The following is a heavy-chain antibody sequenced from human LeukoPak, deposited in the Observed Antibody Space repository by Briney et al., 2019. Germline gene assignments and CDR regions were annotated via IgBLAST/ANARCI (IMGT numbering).Heavy chain of an antibody. D-gene: IGHD6-19*01. CDR1: GYSISSGYY. CDR2: IYHSGST. CDR3: ARVVAVAGTPYFDY. Sequence: SETLSLTCAVSGYSISSGYYWGWIRQPPGKGLEWIGSIYHSGSTYYNPSLKSRVTISVDTSKNQFSLKLSSVTAADPAVYYCARVVAVAGTPYFDYWGQGTLVTVSS. V-gene: IGHV4-38-2*01. J-gene: IGHJ4*02.